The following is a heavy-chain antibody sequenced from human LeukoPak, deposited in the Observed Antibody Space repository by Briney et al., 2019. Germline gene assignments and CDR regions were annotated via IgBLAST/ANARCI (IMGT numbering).Heavy chain of an antibody. CDR2: IYYSGNT. CDR1: GGSISSSSYY. Sequence: SETLSLTCTVSGGSISSSSYYWGWIRQPPGKGLEWIGSIYYSGNTYYNPSLKSRVTISVDASKNQFSLKLSSVTAADTAVYYCAGTASDYDILTGYLAFDPWGQGTLVTVSS. V-gene: IGHV4-39*01. J-gene: IGHJ5*02. D-gene: IGHD3-9*01. CDR3: AGTASDYDILTGYLAFDP.